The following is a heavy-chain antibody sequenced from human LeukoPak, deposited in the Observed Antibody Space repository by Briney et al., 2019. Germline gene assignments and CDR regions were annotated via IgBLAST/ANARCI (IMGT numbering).Heavy chain of an antibody. Sequence: SETLSLTCTVSGGSISRGVHYWAWIRQPPGKGLEWIGSIYYSGRTYYHPSLESRVTISVDTSQNQFSLRLTSVTAADTAVYFCANYYDSRGHYLFDFWGQGTLVTVSS. CDR1: GGSISRGVHY. D-gene: IGHD3-22*01. J-gene: IGHJ4*02. V-gene: IGHV4-39*01. CDR2: IYYSGRT. CDR3: ANYYDSRGHYLFDF.